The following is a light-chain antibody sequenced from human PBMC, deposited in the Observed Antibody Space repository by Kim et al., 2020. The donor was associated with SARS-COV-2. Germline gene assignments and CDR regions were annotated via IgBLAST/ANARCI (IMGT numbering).Light chain of an antibody. CDR2: QDT. V-gene: IGLV3-1*01. CDR1: KLGDKY. Sequence: QGQTASITCSGDKLGDKYVSWYQQKPGQSPVMVIYQDTQRPSGIPARFSGSNSGNTATLTVSGTQAMDEAEYYCQAWDSTTGPWVFGGGTKLTVL. CDR3: QAWDSTTGPWV. J-gene: IGLJ3*02.